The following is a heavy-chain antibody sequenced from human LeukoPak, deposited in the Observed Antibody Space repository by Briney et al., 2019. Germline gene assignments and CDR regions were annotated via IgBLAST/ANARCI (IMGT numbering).Heavy chain of an antibody. Sequence: SETLSLTCTVSGGSISSYYWSWIRQPPGKGLEWIGYIYYGGSTNYNPSLKSRVTISVDTSKNQFSLSPRSVTAADTAMYYCARTTRVAPDGRAEYFEDWGQGTRSSSRQ. CDR3: ARTTRVAPDGRAEYFED. CDR1: GGSISSYY. D-gene: IGHD5-12*01. CDR2: IYYGGST. V-gene: IGHV4-59*03. J-gene: IGHJ1*01.